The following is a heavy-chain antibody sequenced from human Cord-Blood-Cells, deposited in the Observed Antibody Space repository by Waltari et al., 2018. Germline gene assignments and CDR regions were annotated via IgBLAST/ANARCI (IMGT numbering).Heavy chain of an antibody. CDR1: GGSFSGYY. J-gene: IGHJ3*02. D-gene: IGHD3-10*01. CDR3: ARGSAVLLWFGESDAFDI. Sequence: QVQLQQWGAGLLKPSETLSLTCAVYGGSFSGYYWSWIRQPPGKGLEWIGEINHSGSTNYNPSLKSRVTISVDTSKNQCSLKLSSVTAADTAVYYCARGSAVLLWFGESDAFDIWGQGTMVTVSS. V-gene: IGHV4-34*01. CDR2: INHSGST.